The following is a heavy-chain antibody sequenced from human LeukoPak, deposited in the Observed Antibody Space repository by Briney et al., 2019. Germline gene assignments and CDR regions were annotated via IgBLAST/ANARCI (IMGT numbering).Heavy chain of an antibody. V-gene: IGHV3-66*01. CDR1: GFTVSSTS. CDR3: ASRRGGYGDGDFDY. J-gene: IGHJ4*02. D-gene: IGHD4-17*01. CDR2: IRGDRST. Sequence: GGSLRLSCAASGFTVSSTSIIWVRQAPGKGLECVSYIRGDRSTEYAEYVKGRFTISRDDSKNTVYLQMNSLRVEDTSVYYCASRRGGYGDGDFDYWRQGPLVTVSS.